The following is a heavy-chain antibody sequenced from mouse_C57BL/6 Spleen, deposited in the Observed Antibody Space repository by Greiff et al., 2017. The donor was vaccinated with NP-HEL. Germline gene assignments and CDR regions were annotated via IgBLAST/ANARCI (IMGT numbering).Heavy chain of an antibody. J-gene: IGHJ4*01. CDR1: GYTFTDYY. Sequence: EVQLQQSGPVLVKPGASVKMSCKASGYTFTDYYMNWVQQSHGKSLEWIGVINPYNGGTSYNQKFKGKATLTVDKSSSTAYMERNSLTAEDSAVYYCARGGYSNYRFAYWGQGTSVTVSS. CDR3: ARGGYSNYRFAY. V-gene: IGHV1-19*01. CDR2: INPYNGGT. D-gene: IGHD2-5*01.